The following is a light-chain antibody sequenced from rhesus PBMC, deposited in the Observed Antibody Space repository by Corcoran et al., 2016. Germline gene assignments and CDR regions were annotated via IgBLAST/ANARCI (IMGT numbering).Light chain of an antibody. CDR1: QDISSW. V-gene: IGKV1-22*01. CDR2: KAS. J-gene: IGKJ4*01. CDR3: QQYNSRPT. Sequence: DIQMTQSPSSLSASVGDTVTITCRASQDISSWLAWYQQKAVKAPKLLIYKASSLQSGVPSRFSGSGSGTDFTLTFSGLQSEDSATYYCQQYNSRPTFGGGTKVEIK.